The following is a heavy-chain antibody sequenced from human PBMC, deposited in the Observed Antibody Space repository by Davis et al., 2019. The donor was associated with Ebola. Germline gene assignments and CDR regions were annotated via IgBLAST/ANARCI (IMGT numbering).Heavy chain of an antibody. CDR1: GFTFDDYA. CDR3: AKARYCSGGSCFYFDY. V-gene: IGHV3-9*01. D-gene: IGHD2-15*01. Sequence: SLKISCAASGFTFDDYAMHWVRQAPGKGLEWVSGISWYSGSIGYADSVKGRFTISRDNAKNSLYLQMNSLRAEDTALYYCAKARYCSGGSCFYFDYWGQGTLVTVSS. CDR2: ISWYSGSI. J-gene: IGHJ4*02.